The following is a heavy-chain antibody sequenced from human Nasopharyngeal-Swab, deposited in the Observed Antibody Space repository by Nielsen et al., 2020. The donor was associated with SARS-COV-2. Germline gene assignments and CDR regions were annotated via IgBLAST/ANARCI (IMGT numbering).Heavy chain of an antibody. D-gene: IGHD3-16*01. CDR2: IYYSGST. CDR1: GGSISSGDYY. J-gene: IGHJ4*02. V-gene: IGHV4-30-4*01. CDR3: ARFFVSDGAYFDY. Sequence: SETLSLTCTVSGGSISSGDYYWSWIRQPPGKGLEWIGYIYYSGSTYYNPSLKSRVTISVDTSKNQFSLKLSFVTAADTAVYYCARFFVSDGAYFDYWGQGTLVTVSS.